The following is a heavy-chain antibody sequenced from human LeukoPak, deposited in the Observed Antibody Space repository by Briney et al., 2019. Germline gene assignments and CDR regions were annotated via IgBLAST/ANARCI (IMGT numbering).Heavy chain of an antibody. J-gene: IGHJ4*02. V-gene: IGHV1-8*02. D-gene: IGHD5-12*01. Sequence: GASVKVSCKASGYTFTSYDINWVRQATGQGLEWMGWMNPNSGNTGYAQKLQGRVTMTEDTSTDTAYMELSSLRSEDTAVYYCATVNRGYSGYVSFDYWGQGTLVTVSS. CDR3: ATVNRGYSGYVSFDY. CDR1: GYTFTSYD. CDR2: MNPNSGNT.